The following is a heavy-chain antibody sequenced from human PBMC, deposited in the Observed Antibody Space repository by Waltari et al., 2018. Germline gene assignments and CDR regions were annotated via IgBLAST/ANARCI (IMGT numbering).Heavy chain of an antibody. Sequence: EVQLVESGGGLVQPGGSLRLSCAASGFSFSSYWMTWSRQTPGKGLEWVANIKQDGSEQNYVDSVKGRFTISRDNANNSLHLQMHSLRAEDTAVYSCARESSSFSNYISYGMDVWGQGTTVTVAS. CDR2: IKQDGSEQ. J-gene: IGHJ6*02. V-gene: IGHV3-7*01. CDR1: GFSFSSYW. D-gene: IGHD4-4*01. CDR3: ARESSSFSNYISYGMDV.